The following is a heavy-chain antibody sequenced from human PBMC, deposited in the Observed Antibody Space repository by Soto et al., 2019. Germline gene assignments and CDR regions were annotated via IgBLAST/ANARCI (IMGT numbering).Heavy chain of an antibody. CDR1: GGSISSGGYY. D-gene: IGHD4-4*01. V-gene: IGHV4-31*03. Sequence: SETLSLTCTVSGGSISSGGYYWSWIRQHPGKGLEWIGYIYYSGSTYYNPSLKSRVTISVDTSKNQFSLKLSSVTAADTAVYYCARGGVYSNYGPWFDPWGQGTLVTVSS. J-gene: IGHJ5*02. CDR2: IYYSGST. CDR3: ARGGVYSNYGPWFDP.